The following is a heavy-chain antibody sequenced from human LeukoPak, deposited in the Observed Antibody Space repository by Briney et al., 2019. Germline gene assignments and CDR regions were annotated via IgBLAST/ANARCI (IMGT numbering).Heavy chain of an antibody. J-gene: IGHJ3*02. CDR1: GGSISSNY. V-gene: IGHV4-59*01. CDR2: IYYSGST. D-gene: IGHD3-16*02. Sequence: SETLSLTCTVSGGSISSNYWSWIRQPPGKGLEWIGYIYYSGSTNYNPSLKSRVTISVDTSKNQFSLKLNSVTAADTAVYYCARGVYVWGSYRSAVFDTWGQGTMVTVSS. CDR3: ARGVYVWGSYRSAVFDT.